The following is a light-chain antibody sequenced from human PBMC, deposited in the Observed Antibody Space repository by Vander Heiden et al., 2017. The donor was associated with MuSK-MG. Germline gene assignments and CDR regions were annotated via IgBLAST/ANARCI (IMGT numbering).Light chain of an antibody. J-gene: IGKJ2*01. V-gene: IGKV1-39*01. CDR2: TAS. Sequence: IQMTQSPSSLSASVGDRVTITCRASQSISSYLTWYQQKPGKAPKLLIYTASSLQSGVPSRFSGSGSGTDFTLTISRLQPEDFATYYCQQSDSIPVTFGQGTKLEIK. CDR1: QSISSY. CDR3: QQSDSIPVT.